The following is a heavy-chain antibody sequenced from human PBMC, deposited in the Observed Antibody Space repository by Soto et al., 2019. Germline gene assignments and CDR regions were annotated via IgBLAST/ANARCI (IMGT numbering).Heavy chain of an antibody. CDR1: GFTFSDYA. CDR2: INRDGAT. CDR3: ASRPRGSVAGTLDS. Sequence: PGGSLRLSCAASGFTFSDYAMSWVRQAPGKGLEWVSVINRDGATYYADSVQGRFSISRDNSKSTLCLQMNSLTVEDTAIYYCASRPRGSVAGTLDSWGQGSLVTVSS. V-gene: IGHV3-23*03. D-gene: IGHD6-19*01. J-gene: IGHJ5*01.